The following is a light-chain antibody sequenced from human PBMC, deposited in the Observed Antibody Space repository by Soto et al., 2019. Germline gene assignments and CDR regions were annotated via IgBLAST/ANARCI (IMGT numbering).Light chain of an antibody. V-gene: IGKV1-39*01. CDR3: QQTYSVPLS. Sequence: DIQMTQSPSSLSASVGDRLTISCRASQRIGTSLNWFQQKPGEAPKFLIYGASSLQSGVPSRFSGSGSGTDFTLTISSVQPEDFATYECQQTYSVPLSFGGGTKVEIK. CDR1: QRIGTS. J-gene: IGKJ4*01. CDR2: GAS.